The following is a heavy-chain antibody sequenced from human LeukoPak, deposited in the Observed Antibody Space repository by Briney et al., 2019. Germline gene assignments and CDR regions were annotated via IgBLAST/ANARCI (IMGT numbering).Heavy chain of an antibody. CDR1: GFTFSSYW. V-gene: IGHV3-7*01. CDR2: IKQDESEK. Sequence: GGSLRLSCAASGFTFSSYWMTWARQAPGKGLEWVANIKQDESEKYYGDSVRGRFTISRDNAQNSLYLQMNSLRAEDTAVYYCARDNGYFSVDYWGQGTLVTVSP. D-gene: IGHD3-22*01. J-gene: IGHJ4*02. CDR3: ARDNGYFSVDY.